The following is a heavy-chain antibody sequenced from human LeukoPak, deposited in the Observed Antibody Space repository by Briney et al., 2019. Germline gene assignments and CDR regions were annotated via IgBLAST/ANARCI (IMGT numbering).Heavy chain of an antibody. Sequence: ASVKVSCKASGYTFTGYYMHWVRPAPGQGVEWMGWINTKSGGTNYAQKFQGRVTMTRDTSISTAYMELSRLRSDDTAVYYCARDLRDFWSGYYRSNLFDPWGQGTLVTVSS. CDR2: INTKSGGT. CDR3: ARDLRDFWSGYYRSNLFDP. CDR1: GYTFTGYY. V-gene: IGHV1-2*02. D-gene: IGHD3-3*01. J-gene: IGHJ5*02.